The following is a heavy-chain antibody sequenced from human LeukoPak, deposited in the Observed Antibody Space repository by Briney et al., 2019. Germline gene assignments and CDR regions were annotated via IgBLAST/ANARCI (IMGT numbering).Heavy chain of an antibody. V-gene: IGHV4-59*01. CDR1: GGSISIYY. CDR2: IYNSGST. J-gene: IGHJ3*02. Sequence: PSETLSLTCTVSGGSISIYYWSWIRQPPGKGLEWIGHIYNSGSTNYSPSLKSRVTISVDTSKNQFSLKLSSVTAADTAVYYCARMSLDFDWFNPHHAFDIWGQGTMVTVSS. D-gene: IGHD3-9*01. CDR3: ARMSLDFDWFNPHHAFDI.